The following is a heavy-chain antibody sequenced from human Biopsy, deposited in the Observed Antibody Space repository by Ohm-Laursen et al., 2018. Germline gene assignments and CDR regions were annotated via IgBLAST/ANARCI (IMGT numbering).Heavy chain of an antibody. CDR2: IYSSGGS. D-gene: IGHD6-19*01. CDR3: ARTPGKAVAGRFLDL. V-gene: IGHV4-4*07. J-gene: IGHJ2*01. Sequence: GTLSLTCGASGGSTNDYFWSWIRQPAGETLEWIGRIYSSGGSSYNPSLKSRISMSMDTSNNQFSLTLTSVTAADTAVYYCARTPGKAVAGRFLDLWGRGTLVTVSS. CDR1: GGSTNDYF.